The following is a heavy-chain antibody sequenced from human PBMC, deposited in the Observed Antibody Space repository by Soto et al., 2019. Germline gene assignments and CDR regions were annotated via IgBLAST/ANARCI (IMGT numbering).Heavy chain of an antibody. CDR1: GDTFTDYY. Sequence: QVQLMQSGAEVKKPGASVNVSCKSSGDTFTDYYIHWVRQAPGQGLEWMGTVNPSGGHTTYAQHFLGRVTMTRDTSTSTLYMELTRLTSDDTAIYYCASGGHVVVVTAALDYWRQGTLVTVSS. D-gene: IGHD2-21*02. CDR3: ASGGHVVVVTAALDY. J-gene: IGHJ4*02. V-gene: IGHV1-46*01. CDR2: VNPSGGHT.